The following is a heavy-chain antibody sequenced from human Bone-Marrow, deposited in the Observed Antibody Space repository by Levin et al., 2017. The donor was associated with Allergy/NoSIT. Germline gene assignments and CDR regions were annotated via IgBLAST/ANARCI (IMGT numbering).Heavy chain of an antibody. CDR1: GFSFTGYY. D-gene: IGHD5-12*01. CDR3: ARSGFSGTYCDS. CDR2: INPKTGGT. J-gene: IGHJ4*02. Sequence: ASVKVSCKASGFSFTGYYIHWVRRAPGHGLEWMGWINPKTGGTNYALNFQGRVTMTTDTSTNTAYMEVSSLTSDDTSIYYGARSGFSGTYCDSWGQGTLVTVSS. V-gene: IGHV1-2*02.